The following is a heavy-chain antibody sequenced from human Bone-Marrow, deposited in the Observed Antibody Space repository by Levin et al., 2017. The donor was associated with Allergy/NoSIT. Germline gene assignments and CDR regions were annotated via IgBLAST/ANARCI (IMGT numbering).Heavy chain of an antibody. CDR2: IYYSGST. Sequence: SETLSLTCTVSGGSISSSSYYWGWIRQPPGTGLEWIGSIYYSGSTYYNPSLKSRVTISVDTSKNQFSLKLSSVTAADTAVYYCARQGYCSSTSCYVSINWFDPWGQGTLVTVSS. J-gene: IGHJ5*02. CDR1: GGSISSSSYY. D-gene: IGHD2-2*01. V-gene: IGHV4-39*01. CDR3: ARQGYCSSTSCYVSINWFDP.